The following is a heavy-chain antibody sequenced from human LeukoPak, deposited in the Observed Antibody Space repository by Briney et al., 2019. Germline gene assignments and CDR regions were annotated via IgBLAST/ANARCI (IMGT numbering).Heavy chain of an antibody. CDR3: ARLGFVVPAVIFDY. Sequence: GGSLRLSCAASGFTVSNNYMSWVRQAPGKGLEWVSIIYSGGSTYYADSVKGRFTISRDISKNTLYLQMNSLRAEDTAMYYCARLGFVVPAVIFDYWGQGTLVTVSS. J-gene: IGHJ4*02. V-gene: IGHV3-53*01. CDR1: GFTVSNNY. CDR2: IYSGGST. D-gene: IGHD2-2*02.